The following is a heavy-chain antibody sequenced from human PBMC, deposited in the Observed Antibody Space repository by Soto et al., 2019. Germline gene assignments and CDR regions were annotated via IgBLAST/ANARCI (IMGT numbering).Heavy chain of an antibody. V-gene: IGHV1-46*01. Sequence: GASVKVSCKASGYTFTSYYMHWVRQAPGQGLEWMGIINPSGGSTSYAQKFQGRVTMTRDTSTSTVYMELSSLRSEDTAVYYCARDPASSAYCGGDCDYWGQGTLVTVSS. CDR1: GYTFTSYY. CDR2: INPSGGST. D-gene: IGHD2-21*01. J-gene: IGHJ4*02. CDR3: ARDPASSAYCGGDCDY.